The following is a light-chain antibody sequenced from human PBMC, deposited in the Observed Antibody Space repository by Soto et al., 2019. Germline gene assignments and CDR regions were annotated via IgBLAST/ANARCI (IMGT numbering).Light chain of an antibody. CDR1: QIISSY. Sequence: DLQITHSPSSLSPSVVDRVTITFQASQIISSYLNWYQQKPGKAPKLLIYASSSLQSGVPSRFSGSGSGTEFTLTISSLQPDDFATYYCKQYNSYWKFGQGTKVDIK. J-gene: IGKJ1*01. CDR3: KQYNSYWK. CDR2: ASS. V-gene: IGKV1-39*01.